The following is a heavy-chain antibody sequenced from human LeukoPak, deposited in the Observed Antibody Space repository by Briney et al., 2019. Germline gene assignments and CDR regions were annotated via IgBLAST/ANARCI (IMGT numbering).Heavy chain of an antibody. Sequence: GGSLRLSCAASGFTFSSYAMSWVRQAPGKGLEWVSAISGSGGSTYYADSVKGRFTISRDNSKNTLYLQMSSLRAEDTAVYYCAKVGIAARGPLDYWGQGTLVTVSS. J-gene: IGHJ4*02. CDR1: GFTFSSYA. CDR2: ISGSGGST. V-gene: IGHV3-23*01. CDR3: AKVGIAARGPLDY. D-gene: IGHD6-6*01.